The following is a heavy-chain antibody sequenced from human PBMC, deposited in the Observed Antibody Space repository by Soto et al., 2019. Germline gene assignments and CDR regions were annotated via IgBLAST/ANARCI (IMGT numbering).Heavy chain of an antibody. V-gene: IGHV4-38-2*01. CDR1: GYTISSEYY. D-gene: IGHD7-27*01. J-gene: IGHJ4*02. CDR3: ARGLSGGFDY. Sequence: PSETLSLTCAVSGYTISSEYYGGWIRQPPGKGLEWIGSISHSGSAYYNPSLKTRVTMSVDTSKNQFSLKLSSVTAADTALYYCARGLSGGFDYWGQGTLVTVSS. CDR2: ISHSGSA.